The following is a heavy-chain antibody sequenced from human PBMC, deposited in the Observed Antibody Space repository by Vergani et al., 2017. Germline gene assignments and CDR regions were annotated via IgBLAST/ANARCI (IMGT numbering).Heavy chain of an antibody. V-gene: IGHV2-5*02. Sequence: QITLKESGPTLVKPTQTLTLTCTFSGFSLSTSGVGVGWIRQPPGKALEWLALIYWDDDKRSSPSLKSRLTITKETSKNQVVLTMTDMDPVDTATYYCAHRRGGYSSGWYSSWGQGTLVTVSS. CDR3: AHRRGGYSSGWYSS. CDR1: GFSLSTSGVG. J-gene: IGHJ4*02. CDR2: IYWDDDK. D-gene: IGHD6-19*01.